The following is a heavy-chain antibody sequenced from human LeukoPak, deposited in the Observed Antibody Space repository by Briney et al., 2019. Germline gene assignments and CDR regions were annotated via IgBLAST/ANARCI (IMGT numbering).Heavy chain of an antibody. Sequence: PSETLSLTCTVSGGSITSSRNWGWIRQPPGKGLDWIGSIFYSGSTFYSPSLKSRITISVDTSKNQFSLKLNSVTAADTAIYYCARHEKVYGASFDYWGQGTLVTVSS. D-gene: IGHD2-8*01. CDR2: IFYSGST. V-gene: IGHV4-39*01. J-gene: IGHJ4*02. CDR3: ARHEKVYGASFDY. CDR1: GGSITSSRN.